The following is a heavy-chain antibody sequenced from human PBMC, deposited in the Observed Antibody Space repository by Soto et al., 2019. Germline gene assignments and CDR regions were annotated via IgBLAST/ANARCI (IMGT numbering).Heavy chain of an antibody. Sequence: QVQLQESGPGLVKPSQTLSLTCSVSGASVSRGGYFWSWIRQHPGEGLEWLGYIYYSGSAYYNPSLKSRVTISVDTSKNYFSLKLSSVTAADTAVYYSARGTVTYGYFENWGQGTLVTVSS. D-gene: IGHD2-21*01. J-gene: IGHJ4*02. V-gene: IGHV4-31*03. CDR2: IYYSGSA. CDR1: GASVSRGGYF. CDR3: ARGTVTYGYFEN.